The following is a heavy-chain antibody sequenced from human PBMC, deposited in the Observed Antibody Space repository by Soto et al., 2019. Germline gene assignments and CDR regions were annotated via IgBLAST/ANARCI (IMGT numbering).Heavy chain of an antibody. Sequence: QVQLQQWGAGLLKPSETLSLTCAVYGGSFSGYYWSWIRQPPGKGLVWIGEINHSGSTNYNTSLKRRVTISVDTSNNQFSLKLSFVTAADTAVYYCALFFGSDSSSFRGVDYWGQGTLVTVSS. CDR3: ALFFGSDSSSFRGVDY. J-gene: IGHJ4*02. D-gene: IGHD6-6*01. V-gene: IGHV4-34*01. CDR1: GGSFSGYY. CDR2: INHSGST.